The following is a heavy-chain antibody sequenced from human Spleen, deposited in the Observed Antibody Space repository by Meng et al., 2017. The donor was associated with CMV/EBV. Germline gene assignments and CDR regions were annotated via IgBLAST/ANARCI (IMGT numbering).Heavy chain of an antibody. CDR2: IYYIGST. V-gene: IGHV4-61*08. D-gene: IGHD6-19*01. J-gene: IGHJ4*02. Sequence: SETLSLTCTVSGGSVSSGVYYWNWIRQPPGKGLEWIGNIYYIGSTSYKPSLKSRVTISADTSKNQFSLRLNSVTAADTAVYYCARDVGGRSGWYLDYWGQGTLVPSPQ. CDR1: GGSVSSGVYY. CDR3: ARDVGGRSGWYLDY.